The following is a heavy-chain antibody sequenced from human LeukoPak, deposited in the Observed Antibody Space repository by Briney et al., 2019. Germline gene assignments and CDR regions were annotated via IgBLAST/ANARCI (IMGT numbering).Heavy chain of an antibody. D-gene: IGHD3-3*01. V-gene: IGHV3-23*01. CDR2: ISGSGSNT. CDR3: AKAKSGYYTFDY. Sequence: GGSLRLSCAASEFTFSSYVVSWVRQAPGKGLEWVSAISGSGSNTYYADSVKGRFTISRDNSKNTLYLQMNSLRAEDTAVYYCAKAKSGYYTFDYWGQGTLVTVSS. J-gene: IGHJ4*02. CDR1: EFTFSSYV.